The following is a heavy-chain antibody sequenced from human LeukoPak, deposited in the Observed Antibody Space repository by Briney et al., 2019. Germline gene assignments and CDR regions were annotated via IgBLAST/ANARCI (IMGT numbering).Heavy chain of an antibody. CDR1: GVSISSYY. J-gene: IGHJ4*02. CDR3: AGTLNYYDSSAYYYEKDY. Sequence: SETLSLTCTVSGVSISSYYWSWIRQPAGKGLEWIGRIHTSGSTNYNPSLKSRVTMSVDTSKNQFSLKLSSVTAADTAVYYCAGTLNYYDSSAYYYEKDYWGQGTLVTVSS. CDR2: IHTSGST. D-gene: IGHD3-22*01. V-gene: IGHV4-4*07.